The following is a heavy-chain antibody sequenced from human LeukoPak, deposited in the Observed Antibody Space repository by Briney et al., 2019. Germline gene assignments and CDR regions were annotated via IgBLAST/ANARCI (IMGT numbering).Heavy chain of an antibody. J-gene: IGHJ4*02. V-gene: IGHV4-59*04. CDR2: ISYSGDT. D-gene: IGHD1-14*01. CDR3: VRHAHNPTFDF. CDR1: GFTVSSNY. Sequence: GSLRLSCAASGFTVSSNYMTWVRQPPGKGLEWIGDISYSGDTYYNPSLRSRVTISEDTSKNQFSLRLSSVTAADTAIYYCVRHAHNPTFDFWGQGTLVTVSS.